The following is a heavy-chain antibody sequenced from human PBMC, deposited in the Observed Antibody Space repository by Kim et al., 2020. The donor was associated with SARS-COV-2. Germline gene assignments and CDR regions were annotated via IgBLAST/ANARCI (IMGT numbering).Heavy chain of an antibody. CDR2: IYHSGST. CDR3: ARTVYDSSGYWAPWFDP. CDR1: GGSISSSNW. Sequence: SETLSLTCAVSGGSISSSNWWSWVRQPPGKGLEWIGEIYHSGSTNYNPSLKSRVTISVDKSKNQFSLKLSSVTAADTAVYYCARTVYDSSGYWAPWFDPWGQGTLVTVSS. D-gene: IGHD3-22*01. J-gene: IGHJ5*02. V-gene: IGHV4-4*02.